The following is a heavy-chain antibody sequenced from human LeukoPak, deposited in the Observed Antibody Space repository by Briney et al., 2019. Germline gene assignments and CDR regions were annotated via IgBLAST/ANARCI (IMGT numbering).Heavy chain of an antibody. Sequence: GGSLRLSCEASGFTFSRYAMHWVRQSPGKGLEWVALISYDGSNIQYADSVKGRFTISRDNSKKTLFLNMNRLRAEDTAIYYCAKDTVRYYDFWGGDFDYWGQGALVTVSS. CDR2: ISYDGSNI. V-gene: IGHV3-30-3*01. CDR3: AKDTVRYYDFWGGDFDY. D-gene: IGHD3-3*01. CDR1: GFTFSRYA. J-gene: IGHJ4*02.